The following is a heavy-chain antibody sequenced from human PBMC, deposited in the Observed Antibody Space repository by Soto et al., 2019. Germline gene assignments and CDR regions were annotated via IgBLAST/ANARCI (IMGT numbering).Heavy chain of an antibody. J-gene: IGHJ5*02. Sequence: QVQLVQSGAEVKKPGASVKVSCKASGYTFTSYGISWMRQAPGQGLEWMGWISAYNGNTNYAQKLQGRVTMTTDTSPSTDYMELRSLRSDDTAVDYCARAFAPAARVAWFDPWGQGTLVTGS. CDR1: GYTFTSYG. CDR3: ARAFAPAARVAWFDP. D-gene: IGHD2-2*01. V-gene: IGHV1-18*01. CDR2: ISAYNGNT.